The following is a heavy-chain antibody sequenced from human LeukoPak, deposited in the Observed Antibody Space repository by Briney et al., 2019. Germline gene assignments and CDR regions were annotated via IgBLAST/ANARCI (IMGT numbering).Heavy chain of an antibody. V-gene: IGHV2-26*01. J-gene: IGHJ4*02. CDR1: GFSLSNARVG. D-gene: IGHD3-16*01. Sequence: SGPTLVNPTETLRLTCTVSGFSLSNARVGVSWIRQPPGKALEWLAYIFSNDEKSYSTSLKSRLTISKDTSTSQVVLTMTNMDPVDTATYCCARITLGGYFDYWGQGTLVTVSS. CDR3: ARITLGGYFDY. CDR2: IFSNDEK.